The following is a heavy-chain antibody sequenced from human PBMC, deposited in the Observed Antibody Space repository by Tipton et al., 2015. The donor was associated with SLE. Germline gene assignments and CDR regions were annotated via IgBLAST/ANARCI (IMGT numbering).Heavy chain of an antibody. J-gene: IGHJ3*02. CDR1: GGSITSNNHC. Sequence: LRLSCAVYGGSITSNNHCWGWIRQPPGKGLEWIGTTYYSGSPHYNPSLRSRVTISEDTSKSEFSLNLTSVTAADTAVYYCATANCTGGNCYPGNAFDIWGRGTLVTASS. V-gene: IGHV4-39*07. D-gene: IGHD2-15*01. CDR2: TYYSGSP. CDR3: ATANCTGGNCYPGNAFDI.